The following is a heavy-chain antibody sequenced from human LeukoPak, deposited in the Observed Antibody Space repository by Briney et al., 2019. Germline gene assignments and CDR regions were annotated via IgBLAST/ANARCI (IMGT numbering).Heavy chain of an antibody. CDR2: LSDGGRST. D-gene: IGHD1-14*01. Sequence: GGSLRLSCAASGFTFSSYGMSWVRQAPGKGLEWVSALSDGGRSTYYADSVKGRFTISRDNSKNTLYLQMNSLRGEDTAVYYCAKDAEGPLDYWGQGTLVTVSS. CDR3: AKDAEGPLDY. CDR1: GFTFSSYG. V-gene: IGHV3-23*01. J-gene: IGHJ4*02.